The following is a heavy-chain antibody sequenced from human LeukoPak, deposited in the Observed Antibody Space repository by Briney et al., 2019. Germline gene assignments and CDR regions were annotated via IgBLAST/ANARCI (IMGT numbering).Heavy chain of an antibody. CDR2: ISAYNGNT. Sequence: ASVKVSCKASGYTFTSYGISWVRQAPGQGLEWMGWISAYNGNTNYAQKLQGRVTMTTDTSTSTAYMELRSLRSDDTAVYYCARHLEYSSSWYRRLYYFDYWGQGTLVTVSS. V-gene: IGHV1-18*01. J-gene: IGHJ4*02. D-gene: IGHD6-13*01. CDR1: GYTFTSYG. CDR3: ARHLEYSSSWYRRLYYFDY.